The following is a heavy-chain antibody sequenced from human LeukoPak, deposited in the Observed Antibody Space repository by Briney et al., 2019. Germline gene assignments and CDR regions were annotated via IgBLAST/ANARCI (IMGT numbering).Heavy chain of an antibody. CDR2: ISYDGNNK. J-gene: IGHJ4*02. Sequence: GRSLRLSCAASGFSFSTYGMHWVRQAPGKGLEWVAVISYDGNNKYYADSVKGRFSISRDNSKSTLYLQMNSLRAEDTAVYYCGGGWYFFDYWGQGTLVTVPS. CDR1: GFSFSTYG. CDR3: GGGWYFFDY. V-gene: IGHV3-30*03. D-gene: IGHD6-19*01.